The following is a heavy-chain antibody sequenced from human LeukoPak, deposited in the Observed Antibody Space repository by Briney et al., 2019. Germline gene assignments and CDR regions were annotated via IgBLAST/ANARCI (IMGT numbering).Heavy chain of an antibody. V-gene: IGHV1-18*01. CDR3: ARGDRSSWYRWFDP. CDR1: GYTFTSYG. D-gene: IGHD6-13*01. Sequence: ASVEVSCKASGYTFTSYGISWVRQAPGQGLEWMGWISAYNGNTNCAQKLQGRVTMTTDTSTSTAYMELRSLRSDDTAVYYCARGDRSSWYRWFDPWGQGTLVTVSS. CDR2: ISAYNGNT. J-gene: IGHJ5*02.